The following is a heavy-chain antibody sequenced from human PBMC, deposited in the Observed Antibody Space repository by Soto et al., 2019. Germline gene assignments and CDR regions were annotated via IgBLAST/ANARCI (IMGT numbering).Heavy chain of an antibody. V-gene: IGHV5-51*01. D-gene: IGHD3-10*01. Sequence: GESLKISCKGSGYSFTSYWIGWVRQMPGKGLEWMGIIYPGDSDTRYSPSFQGQVTISADKSISTAYLQWSSLKASDTAMYYCATASIWFGALSLGGDYWGQGTLVTVSS. CDR3: ATASIWFGALSLGGDY. CDR1: GYSFTSYW. CDR2: IYPGDSDT. J-gene: IGHJ4*02.